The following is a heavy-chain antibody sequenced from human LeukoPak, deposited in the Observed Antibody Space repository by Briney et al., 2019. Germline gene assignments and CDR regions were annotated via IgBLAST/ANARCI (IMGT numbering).Heavy chain of an antibody. CDR2: IKTSGSTK. V-gene: IGHV3-11*01. J-gene: IGHJ4*02. CDR3: ARVNDYFDL. CDR1: GFDFSDYY. Sequence: PGGSLRLSCAASGFDFSDYYMTWIRQAPGKGLEWLSNIKTSGSTKYCADSVKGRFVISRDNAKNSLYLQMNSLRAEDTAVYFCARVNDYFDLWGQGTLVMVSS. D-gene: IGHD1-1*01.